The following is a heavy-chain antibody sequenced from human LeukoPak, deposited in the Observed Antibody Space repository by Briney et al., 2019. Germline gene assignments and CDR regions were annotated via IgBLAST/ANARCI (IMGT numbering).Heavy chain of an antibody. CDR2: IYPNTGAT. J-gene: IGHJ4*02. Sequence: GAPVKVSCKASGYTFTGYYMHWVRQAPGQGLEWMGYIYPNTGATKYAQKFQGRVTMTRDTSISTAYMELSGLRSDDTAVYYCGTLLSNGPFDYWGQGSLVTVSS. V-gene: IGHV1-2*02. CDR3: GTLLSNGPFDY. CDR1: GYTFTGYY.